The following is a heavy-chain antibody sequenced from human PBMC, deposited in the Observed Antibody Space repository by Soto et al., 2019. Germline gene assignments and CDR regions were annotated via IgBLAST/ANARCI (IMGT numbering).Heavy chain of an antibody. CDR2: ISAYNGNT. V-gene: IGHV1-18*01. J-gene: IGHJ5*02. CDR1: GYTFTSYG. Sequence: ASVKVSCKASGYTFTSYGISWVRQAPGQELEWMGWISAYNGNTNYAQKLQGRVTMTTDTSTSTAYMELRSLRSDDTAVYYCAREYYDFWSGYNYGTNNWFDPWGQGTLVTVSS. CDR3: AREYYDFWSGYNYGTNNWFDP. D-gene: IGHD3-3*01.